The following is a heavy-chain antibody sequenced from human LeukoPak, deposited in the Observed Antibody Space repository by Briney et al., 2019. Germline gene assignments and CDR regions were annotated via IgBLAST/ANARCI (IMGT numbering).Heavy chain of an antibody. CDR2: ISSGSTYT. V-gene: IGHV3-11*03. J-gene: IGHJ4*02. CDR1: GFTFSDYY. D-gene: IGHD6-13*01. Sequence: PGGSLRLSCAASGFTFSDYYMGWIRQAPGKGLEWVSSISSGSTYTNYADSVKGRFTISRDNAKNSLYLQMNSLRAEDTAVYYCAKLRSGGPAAGNYWGQGTLVTVSS. CDR3: AKLRSGGPAAGNY.